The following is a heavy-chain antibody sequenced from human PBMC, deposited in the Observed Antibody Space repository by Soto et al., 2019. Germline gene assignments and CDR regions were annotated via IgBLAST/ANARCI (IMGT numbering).Heavy chain of an antibody. CDR1: GGTFSSYA. CDR2: IIPIFGTA. CDR3: ARERVYNWNSAYYFDY. Sequence: QVQLVQSGAEVKKPGSSVKVSCKASGGTFSSYAISWVRQAPGQGLEWMGGIIPIFGTANYAQKFQGRVTITADESTSTDYMELSSLRSEDTAVYYCARERVYNWNSAYYFDYWGQGTLVTVSS. V-gene: IGHV1-69*01. J-gene: IGHJ4*02. D-gene: IGHD1-7*01.